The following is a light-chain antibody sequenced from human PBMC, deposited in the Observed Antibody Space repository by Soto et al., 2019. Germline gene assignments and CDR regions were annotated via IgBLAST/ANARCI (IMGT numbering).Light chain of an antibody. Sequence: EIVLTQSPGTLSLSPGERAILSCRDSQSVSSSYLAWYQQKPGQAPRLLIYGASIRATGIPDRFSGSGSGTDFGLTISRLEPEDVAVYYCQQYHSSPLFSFGPGTKVDIK. V-gene: IGKV3-20*01. CDR1: QSVSSSY. J-gene: IGKJ3*01. CDR2: GAS. CDR3: QQYHSSPLFS.